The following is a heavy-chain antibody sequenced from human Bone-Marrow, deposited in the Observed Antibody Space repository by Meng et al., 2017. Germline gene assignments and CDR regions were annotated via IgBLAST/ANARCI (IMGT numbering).Heavy chain of an antibody. CDR1: GFTFSSYE. J-gene: IGHJ5*02. V-gene: IGHV3-48*03. D-gene: IGHD6-19*01. Sequence: GESLKISCAASGFTFSSYEMNWVRQAPGKGLEWVSYISSSGSTIYYADSVKGRFTISRDNAKNSLYLQMNSLRAEDTAVYYCAREETEQWLDNWFDPWGQGTLVTVSS. CDR3: AREETEQWLDNWFDP. CDR2: ISSSGSTI.